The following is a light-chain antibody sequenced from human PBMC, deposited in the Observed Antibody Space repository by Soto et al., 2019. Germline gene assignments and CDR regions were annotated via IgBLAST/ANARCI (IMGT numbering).Light chain of an antibody. CDR3: QQYNSYPWT. CDR1: QSISSW. Sequence: DIQMTQSPSTLSASVGDRVTITCRASQSISSWLAWYQQKPGKAPKLLIYKASSLESGVPSRFSRSGSWTEFTLTISSLQPDDFATYYFQQYNSYPWTFGQGTKVEIK. CDR2: KAS. J-gene: IGKJ1*01. V-gene: IGKV1-5*03.